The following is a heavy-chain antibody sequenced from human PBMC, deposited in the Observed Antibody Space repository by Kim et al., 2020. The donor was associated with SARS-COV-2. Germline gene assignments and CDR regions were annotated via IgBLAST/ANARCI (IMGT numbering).Heavy chain of an antibody. Sequence: GGSLRLSCAASGFTFSSYSMNWVRQAPGKGLEWVSYISSSSSTIYYADSVKGRFTISRDNAKNSLYLQMNSLRDEDTAVYYCATLWFGESYYFDYWGQGTLVTVSS. V-gene: IGHV3-48*02. D-gene: IGHD3-10*01. CDR2: ISSSSSTI. CDR1: GFTFSSYS. CDR3: ATLWFGESYYFDY. J-gene: IGHJ4*02.